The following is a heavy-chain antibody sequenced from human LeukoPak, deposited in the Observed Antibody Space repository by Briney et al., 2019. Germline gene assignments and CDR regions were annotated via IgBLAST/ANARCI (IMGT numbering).Heavy chain of an antibody. CDR3: ARDGLLWFGEFGSYYYYGMDV. CDR1: GYTFTSYY. D-gene: IGHD3-10*01. CDR2: INPSGGST. J-gene: IGHJ6*02. V-gene: IGHV1-46*01. Sequence: GASVKVSCKASGYTFTSYYMHWVRQARGQGLEWMGIINPSGGSTSYAQKFQGRVTMTRDTSTSTVYMELSSLRSEDTAVYYCARDGLLWFGEFGSYYYYGMDVWGQGTTVTVSS.